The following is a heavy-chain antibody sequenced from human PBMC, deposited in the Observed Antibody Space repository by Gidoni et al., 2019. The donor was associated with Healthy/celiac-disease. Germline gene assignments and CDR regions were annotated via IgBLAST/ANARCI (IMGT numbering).Heavy chain of an antibody. Sequence: QLQLQESGPGLVKPSETRSLTCTVSVGSISCSSYYWGWIRQPPGKGLEWIGSIYYSWSTYYNPSLKSRVTISVDTSKNQFSLKLSSVTAADTAVYYCASLVGYCSGGSCYSRYYFDYWGQGTLVTVSS. D-gene: IGHD2-15*01. CDR1: VGSISCSSYY. CDR2: IYYSWST. V-gene: IGHV4-39*01. CDR3: ASLVGYCSGGSCYSRYYFDY. J-gene: IGHJ4*02.